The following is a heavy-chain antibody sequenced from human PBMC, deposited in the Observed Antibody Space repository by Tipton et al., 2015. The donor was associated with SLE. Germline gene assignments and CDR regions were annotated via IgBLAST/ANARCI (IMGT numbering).Heavy chain of an antibody. CDR1: GYMFTSQS. J-gene: IGHJ4*02. CDR3: ARDRGLVSTTNFDY. D-gene: IGHD5/OR15-5a*01. V-gene: IGHV1-18*01. Sequence: QSGPEVKNPGASVKVSCKASGYMFTSQSITWVRQAPGQGLEWMAWISVYNGNTKFALNVQGRLTMTTDTSTNTAYMELRRLRYDDTAVYYCARDRGLVSTTNFDYWGQGTLVSVSS. CDR2: ISVYNGNT.